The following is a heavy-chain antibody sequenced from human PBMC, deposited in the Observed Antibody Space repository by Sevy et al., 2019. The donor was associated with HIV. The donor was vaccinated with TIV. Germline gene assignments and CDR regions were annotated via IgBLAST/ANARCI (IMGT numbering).Heavy chain of an antibody. Sequence: SETLSLTCTVSGCAISTYYLSWIRQPPGKGLEWIGYMYYTGGTNYNPSLKSRVTISVDTSKNKFSLRLSPVTAADTAVYYCARVVATTYYYYYMDVWGKGTTVTVSS. J-gene: IGHJ6*03. CDR2: MYYTGGT. V-gene: IGHV4-59*01. CDR1: GCAISTYY. D-gene: IGHD5-12*01. CDR3: ARVVATTYYYYYMDV.